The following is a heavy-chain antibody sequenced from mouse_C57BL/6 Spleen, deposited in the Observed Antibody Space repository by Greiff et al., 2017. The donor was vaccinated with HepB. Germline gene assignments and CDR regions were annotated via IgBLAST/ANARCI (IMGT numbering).Heavy chain of an antibody. J-gene: IGHJ2*01. CDR2: IDPEDGDT. CDR3: ARSITTAHFDY. CDR1: GFNIKDYY. D-gene: IGHD1-1*01. Sequence: VQLKQSGAELVKPGASVKLSCKASGFNIKDYYMHWVKQRTEQGLEWIGRIDPEDGDTKYAPKFQGKATITADTSSNTAYLHLSSLTSEDTAVYYCARSITTAHFDYWGQGTTLTVSS. V-gene: IGHV14-2*01.